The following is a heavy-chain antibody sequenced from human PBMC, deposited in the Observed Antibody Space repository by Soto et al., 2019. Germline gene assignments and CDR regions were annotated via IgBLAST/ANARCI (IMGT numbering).Heavy chain of an antibody. D-gene: IGHD6-19*01. CDR3: ASWVAVAGRGYFDY. V-gene: IGHV1-18*04. CDR1: GYTFTSYG. CDR2: ISAYNGNT. J-gene: IGHJ4*02. Sequence: ASVKVSCKXSGYTFTSYGISWVRQAPGQGLEWMGWISAYNGNTNYAQKLQGRVTMTTDTSTSTAYMELRSLRSDDTAVYYCASWVAVAGRGYFDYWGQGTLVTVSS.